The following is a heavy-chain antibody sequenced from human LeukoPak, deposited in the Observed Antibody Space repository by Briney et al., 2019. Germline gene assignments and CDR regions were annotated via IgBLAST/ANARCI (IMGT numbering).Heavy chain of an antibody. D-gene: IGHD3-16*01. CDR1: GFTFGSYA. CDR3: ARAPRGGYFDY. CDR2: ISYDGSNK. V-gene: IGHV3-30-3*01. J-gene: IGHJ4*02. Sequence: GGSLRLSCEASGFTFGSYAMHWVRQAPGKGLGWVAVISYDGSNKYYADSVKGRFTISRDNSKNTLYLQMNSLRAEDTAVYYCARAPRGGYFDYWGQGTLVTVSS.